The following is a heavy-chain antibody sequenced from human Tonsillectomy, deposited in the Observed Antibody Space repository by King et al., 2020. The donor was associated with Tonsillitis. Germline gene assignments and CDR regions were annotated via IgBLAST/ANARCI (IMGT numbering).Heavy chain of an antibody. J-gene: IGHJ4*02. D-gene: IGHD3-22*01. CDR2: ISGSGDRT. CDR3: AKDDGYYDSSGYFHFGY. CDR1: GFTFSRYA. Sequence: VQLVESGGGLVQPGGSLRLSCAASGFTFSRYAMSCVRHATGKWLEWFSAISGSGDRTYYADAVKGRFTISRDNSKNTLYLQMNSLRAEDTAVYYCAKDDGYYDSSGYFHFGYWGQGTLVTVSS. V-gene: IGHV3-23*04.